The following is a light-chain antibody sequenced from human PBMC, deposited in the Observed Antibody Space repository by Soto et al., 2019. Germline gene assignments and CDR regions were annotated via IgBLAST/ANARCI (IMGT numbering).Light chain of an antibody. CDR1: SSDIGASNY. J-gene: IGLJ1*01. V-gene: IGLV2-14*03. CDR2: GVN. Sequence: QSALTQPASVSGSPGQSITISCTGTSSDIGASNYVSWYQQHPGQAPKLMISGVNNRPSGVSDRFSGSKYCTTASLTISGVRDEAEADYYCYSWNSNSDTHYVFGPGTKLTVL. CDR3: YSWNSNSDTHYV.